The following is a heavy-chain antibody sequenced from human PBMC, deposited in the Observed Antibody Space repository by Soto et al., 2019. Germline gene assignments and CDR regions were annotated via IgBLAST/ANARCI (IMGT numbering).Heavy chain of an antibody. V-gene: IGHV4-61*01. Sequence: QVQLQGSGPGLVKPSDTLSLTCTVSGGSVSSGNYYWNWIRQTPGKGLEWIGYIYRSGSTKYNPSLKSRVSISLDTSKNLFSLKLSSMTAADTAVYYCARSYDSSGYYYYAMDVWGQGTTVTVSS. D-gene: IGHD3-22*01. CDR1: GGSVSSGNYY. J-gene: IGHJ6*02. CDR2: IYRSGST. CDR3: ARSYDSSGYYYYAMDV.